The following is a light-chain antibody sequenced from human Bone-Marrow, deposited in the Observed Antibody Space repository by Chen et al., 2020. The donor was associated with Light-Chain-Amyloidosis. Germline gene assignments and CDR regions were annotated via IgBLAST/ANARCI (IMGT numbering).Light chain of an antibody. V-gene: IGLV6-57*01. CDR3: QSYQGSSQGV. J-gene: IGLJ3*02. CDR2: EDD. Sequence: NFMLTQPHSVSASPGKTVIISCTRSSGSIATNYVQWYQQRPGSSPTTVIYEDDQRPSGVPDRFPGSIDRSSNSASLTISGLKTEDEADYYCQSYQGSSQGVFGGGTKRTVL. CDR1: SGSIATNY.